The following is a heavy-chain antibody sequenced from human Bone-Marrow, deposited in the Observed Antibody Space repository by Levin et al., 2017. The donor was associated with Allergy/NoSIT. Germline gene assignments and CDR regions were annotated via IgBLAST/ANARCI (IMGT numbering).Heavy chain of an antibody. D-gene: IGHD6-13*01. CDR2: IYTSGST. J-gene: IGHJ1*01. CDR3: AREGPSSSWTITEYFQH. V-gene: IGHV4-61*02. Sequence: SCTVSGGSISSGSYYWSWIRQPAGKGLEWIGRIYTSGSTNYNPSLKSRVTISVDTSKNQFSLKLSSVTAADTAVYYCAREGPSSSWTITEYFQHWGQGTLVTVSS. CDR1: GGSISSGSYY.